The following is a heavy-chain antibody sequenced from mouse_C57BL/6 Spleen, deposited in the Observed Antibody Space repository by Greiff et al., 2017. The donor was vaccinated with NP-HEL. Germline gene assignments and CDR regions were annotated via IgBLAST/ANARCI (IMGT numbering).Heavy chain of an antibody. J-gene: IGHJ1*03. CDR1: GFTFSNYW. CDR2: IRLKSDNYAT. D-gene: IGHD1-1*01. CDR3: TGYYGSSPYWYFGV. Sequence: EVKLEESGGGLVQPGGSMKLSCVASGFTFSNYWMNWVRQSPEKGLEWVAQIRLKSDNYATHYAESVKGRFTISRDDSKSSVYLQMHNLRAEDTEIYYSTGYYGSSPYWYFGVRGTGTTVTVSS. V-gene: IGHV6-3*01.